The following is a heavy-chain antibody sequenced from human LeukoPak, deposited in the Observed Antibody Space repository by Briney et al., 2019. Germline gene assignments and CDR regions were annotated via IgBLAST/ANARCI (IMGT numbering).Heavy chain of an antibody. Sequence: SETLPLTYTVAGGSITSYYWSWIRQPPGKGLEWIGDIYYSGRTNYNPSLKSRVTISVDTSKNLFSLTLRSVTAADTAVYYCARHRFGELDYWGQGTLVTVSS. V-gene: IGHV4-59*01. CDR2: IYYSGRT. CDR1: GGSITSYY. D-gene: IGHD3-10*01. CDR3: ARHRFGELDY. J-gene: IGHJ4*02.